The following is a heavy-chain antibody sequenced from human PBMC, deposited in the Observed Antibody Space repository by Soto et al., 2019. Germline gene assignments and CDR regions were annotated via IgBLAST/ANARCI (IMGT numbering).Heavy chain of an antibody. CDR2: IYGDGRT. Sequence: EVQVVESGGALVQPGGSLRLSCAVSGSTVRSNHMSWVRQAPGKGLECVSVIYGDGRTYYADSVKGRFTVSRDNSKPTVYLQMTTLRADDTAIYYGARDLPDYGDYLRWGQGTLVAVSS. J-gene: IGHJ4*02. CDR3: ARDLPDYGDYLR. V-gene: IGHV3-66*01. D-gene: IGHD4-17*01. CDR1: GSTVRSNH.